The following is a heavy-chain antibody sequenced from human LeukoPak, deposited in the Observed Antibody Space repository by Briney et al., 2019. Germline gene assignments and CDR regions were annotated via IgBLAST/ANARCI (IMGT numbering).Heavy chain of an antibody. V-gene: IGHV1-2*06. CDR2: INPNSGGT. CDR1: GYTFTGYY. CDR3: ARESYYGSVY. D-gene: IGHD3-10*01. Sequence: GASVKVSCKASGYTFTGYYMHWVRQAPGQGLEWMGRINPNSGGTNYAQKFQGRVTITADESTSTAYMELSSLRSEDTAVYYCARESYYGSVYWGQGTLVTVSS. J-gene: IGHJ4*02.